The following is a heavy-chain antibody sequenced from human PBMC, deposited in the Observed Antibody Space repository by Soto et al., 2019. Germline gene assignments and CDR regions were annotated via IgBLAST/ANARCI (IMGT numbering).Heavy chain of an antibody. J-gene: IGHJ6*02. CDR1: GFPFSSYA. D-gene: IGHD3-3*01. V-gene: IGHV3-23*01. Sequence: SLRLSCAAPGFPFSSYAMSWGPPAPGEGLEWGSAISGSGGSTDYADSVNGRFTISKDNSKNTLYLQMNSLRAEDTAVYYCAKDRKNDDFWSGSPYYYYYYGMDVWGQGTTVTVSS. CDR3: AKDRKNDDFWSGSPYYYYYYGMDV. CDR2: ISGSGGST.